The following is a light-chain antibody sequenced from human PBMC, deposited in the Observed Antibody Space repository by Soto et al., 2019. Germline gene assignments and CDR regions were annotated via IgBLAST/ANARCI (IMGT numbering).Light chain of an antibody. CDR1: QSVSNF. CDR3: LQRGSWPRT. CDR2: DAS. J-gene: IGKJ1*01. V-gene: IGKV3-11*01. Sequence: PGERASLSCRTSQSVSNFLAWYQQKPGQAPRLLIYDASNRATGIPARFSGSGSGTDFTLTISSLEPEDFALYYCLQRGSWPRTFGQGTKVDIK.